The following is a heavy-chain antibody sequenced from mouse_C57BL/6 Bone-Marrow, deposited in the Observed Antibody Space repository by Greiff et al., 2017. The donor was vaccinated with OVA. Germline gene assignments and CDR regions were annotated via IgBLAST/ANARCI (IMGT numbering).Heavy chain of an antibody. CDR3: ARPLLLRSIYYAMDY. CDR2: ISNGGGST. D-gene: IGHD1-1*01. CDR1: GFTFSDSY. V-gene: IGHV5-12*01. Sequence: EVKLMESGGGLVQPGGSLKLSCAASGFTFSDSYMYWVRQTPEKRLEWVAYISNGGGSTYYPDTVQGRFTISRDNAKNTLYLQMSRLKSEDTAMYYCARPLLLRSIYYAMDYWGQGTSVTVSS. J-gene: IGHJ4*01.